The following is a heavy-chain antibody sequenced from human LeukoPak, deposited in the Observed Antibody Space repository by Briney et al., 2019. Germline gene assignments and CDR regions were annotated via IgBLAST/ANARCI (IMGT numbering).Heavy chain of an antibody. Sequence: GGSLRLSCAASGFTFSSYGMHWVRQAPGKGLEWVAVIWYDGSNKYYADSVKGRFTISRDNSKNTLYLQMNSLRAEDTAVYYCAKDLTDYGGNSGYWGQGTLVTVSS. CDR2: IWYDGSNK. CDR3: AKDLTDYGGNSGY. D-gene: IGHD4-23*01. CDR1: GFTFSSYG. V-gene: IGHV3-30*02. J-gene: IGHJ4*02.